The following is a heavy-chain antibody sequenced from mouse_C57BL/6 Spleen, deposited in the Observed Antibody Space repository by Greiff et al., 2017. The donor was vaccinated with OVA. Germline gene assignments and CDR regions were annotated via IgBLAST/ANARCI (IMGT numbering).Heavy chain of an antibody. CDR3: ARGGEYYYGSRYYFDY. Sequence: QVHVKQSGAELVRPGSSVKLSCKASGYTFTSYWMHWVKQRPIQGLEWIGNIDPSDSETHYNQKFKDKATLTVDKSSSTAYMQLSSLTSEDSAVYYCARGGEYYYGSRYYFDYWGQGTTLTVSS. CDR1: GYTFTSYW. V-gene: IGHV1-52*01. J-gene: IGHJ2*01. CDR2: IDPSDSET. D-gene: IGHD1-1*01.